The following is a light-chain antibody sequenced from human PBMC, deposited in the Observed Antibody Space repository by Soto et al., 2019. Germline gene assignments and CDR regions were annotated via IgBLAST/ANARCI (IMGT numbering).Light chain of an antibody. CDR1: GSGLGHYNS. V-gene: IGLV2-11*01. CDR2: AVS. CDR3: ISYTDRQSYL. J-gene: IGLJ1*01. Sequence: QSALTQPRSVSGSPGQSVTISCTGTGSGLGHYNSVSWYQQFPGKSPKLMIYAVSDRPPGVSDRFSGSKSGITASLTISGLQTEDEADYYCISYTDRQSYLFGTGTKVTVL.